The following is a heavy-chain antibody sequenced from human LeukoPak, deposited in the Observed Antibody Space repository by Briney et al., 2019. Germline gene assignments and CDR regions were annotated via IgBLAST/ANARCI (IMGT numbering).Heavy chain of an antibody. CDR3: ARVAGGTGPAHKVNPDYYYYYYMDV. CDR2: IIPIFGTA. V-gene: IGHV1-69*05. Sequence: SVKVSCKASGGTFSSYAISWVRQAPGQGLEWMGGIIPIFGTANYAQKFQGRVTITTDESTSTAYMELSSLRSEDTAVYYCARVAGGTGPAHKVNPDYYYYYYMDVWGKGTTVTVSS. J-gene: IGHJ6*03. CDR1: GGTFSSYA. D-gene: IGHD3-16*01.